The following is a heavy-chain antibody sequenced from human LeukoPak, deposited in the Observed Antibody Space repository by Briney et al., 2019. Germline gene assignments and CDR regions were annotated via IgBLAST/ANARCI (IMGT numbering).Heavy chain of an antibody. Sequence: PGGSLRLSCAASGFTFSSYSMNWVRQAPGKGLEWVSSISSSSSYIYYADSVKGRFTISRDNAKNSLYLQMNSLRAEDTAVYYCARDQSHDSSVHFDYWGQGTLVTVSS. V-gene: IGHV3-21*01. CDR1: GFTFSSYS. CDR3: ARDQSHDSSVHFDY. D-gene: IGHD3-22*01. J-gene: IGHJ4*02. CDR2: ISSSSSYI.